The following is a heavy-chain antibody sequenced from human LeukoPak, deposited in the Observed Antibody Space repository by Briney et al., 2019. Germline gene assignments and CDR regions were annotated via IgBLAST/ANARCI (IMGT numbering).Heavy chain of an antibody. CDR2: ISSSSSYI. Sequence: SGGSLRLSCAASGFIFSDYEMNWVRQAPGRGLEWVSSISSSSSYIYYADSVKGRFTISRDNAKNSLYLQMNSLRAEDTAVYYCASSLYGGKPYWGQGTLVTVSS. CDR3: ASSLYGGKPY. J-gene: IGHJ4*02. V-gene: IGHV3-21*01. D-gene: IGHD4-23*01. CDR1: GFIFSDYE.